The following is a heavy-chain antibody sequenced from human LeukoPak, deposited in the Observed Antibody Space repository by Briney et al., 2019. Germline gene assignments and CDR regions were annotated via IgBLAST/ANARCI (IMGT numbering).Heavy chain of an antibody. CDR1: GGSISSGDYY. D-gene: IGHD3-22*01. CDR2: IYYSGST. Sequence: SETLSLTCTVSGGSISSGDYYWSWIRQLPGKGLEWIGYIYYSGSTYYNPSLKSRVTISVDTSKNQFSLKLSSVTAADTAVYYCARENYYDSSGYSDWDQGTLVTVSS. CDR3: ARENYYDSSGYSD. J-gene: IGHJ4*02. V-gene: IGHV4-30-4*01.